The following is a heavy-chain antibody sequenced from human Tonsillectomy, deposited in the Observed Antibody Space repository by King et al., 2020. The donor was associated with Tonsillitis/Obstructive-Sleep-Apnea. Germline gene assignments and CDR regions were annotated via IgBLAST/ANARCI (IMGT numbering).Heavy chain of an antibody. Sequence: VQLVESGGGVVRPGGSLRLSCAASGFTFDDYGMSWVRQAPGKGLEWVSGINWNGGSTGYADSVKGRFTISRDNAKNSLYLQMNILRAEDTALYRCSIPYSASFDWYFDLWGRGTLVTVSS. CDR1: GFTFDDYG. J-gene: IGHJ2*01. V-gene: IGHV3-20*01. CDR2: INWNGGST. D-gene: IGHD6-13*01. CDR3: SIPYSASFDWYFDL.